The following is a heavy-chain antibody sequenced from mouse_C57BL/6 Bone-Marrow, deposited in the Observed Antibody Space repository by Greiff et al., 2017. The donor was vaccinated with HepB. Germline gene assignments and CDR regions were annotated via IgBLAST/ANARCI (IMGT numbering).Heavy chain of an antibody. Sequence: EVKLVESGGGLVKPGGSLKLSCAASGFTFSSYAMSWVRQTPEKRLEWVATISDGGSYTYYPDIVKGRFTISRDNAKNNLYLQMSHLKSEDTAMYYCARGVDYWGQGTSVTVSS. CDR3: ARGVDY. CDR1: GFTFSSYA. CDR2: ISDGGSYT. J-gene: IGHJ4*01. V-gene: IGHV5-4*03.